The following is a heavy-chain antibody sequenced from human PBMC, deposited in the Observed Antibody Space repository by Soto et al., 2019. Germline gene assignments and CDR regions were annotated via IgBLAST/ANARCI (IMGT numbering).Heavy chain of an antibody. D-gene: IGHD3-22*01. CDR2: ISYDGSNK. V-gene: IGHV3-30-3*01. Sequence: PGGSLRLSCAASGFTFSSYAMHWVRQAPGKGLEWVAVISYDGSNKYYADSVKGRFTISRDNSKNTLYLQMNSLRAEDTAVYYCASAHSSGYFVVFDIWGPGTMVTVSS. CDR1: GFTFSSYA. J-gene: IGHJ3*02. CDR3: ASAHSSGYFVVFDI.